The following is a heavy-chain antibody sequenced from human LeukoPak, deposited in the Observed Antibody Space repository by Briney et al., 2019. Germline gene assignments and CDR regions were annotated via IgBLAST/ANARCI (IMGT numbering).Heavy chain of an antibody. CDR3: ARRYWSNISCQLGFDY. V-gene: IGHV1-46*01. D-gene: IGHD2-2*01. Sequence: ASVKVSCKASGYTFISYYIHWVRQAPRQGLEWMGIINPSGDGTIYAQKFQGRVTMTTDTSTSTVYMELSSLKSEDTAVYYFARRYWSNISCQLGFDYWGQGTLVTVSP. J-gene: IGHJ4*02. CDR1: GYTFISYY. CDR2: INPSGDGT.